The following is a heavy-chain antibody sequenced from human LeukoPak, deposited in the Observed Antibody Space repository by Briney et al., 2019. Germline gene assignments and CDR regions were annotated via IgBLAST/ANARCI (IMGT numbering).Heavy chain of an antibody. Sequence: ASVKVSCKASGYTFTSYGISWVRQAPGQGLEWMGWINPNSGGTNYAQKFQGRVTMTRDTSISTAYMELSRLRSDDTAVYYCATTSNLPYFDYWGQGTLVTVSS. CDR3: ATTSNLPYFDY. CDR1: GYTFTSYG. D-gene: IGHD1/OR15-1a*01. CDR2: INPNSGGT. J-gene: IGHJ4*02. V-gene: IGHV1-2*02.